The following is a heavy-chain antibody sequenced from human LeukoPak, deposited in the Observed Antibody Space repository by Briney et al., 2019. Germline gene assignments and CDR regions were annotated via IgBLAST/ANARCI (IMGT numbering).Heavy chain of an antibody. CDR3: ARGSSSWYGDAFDI. J-gene: IGHJ3*02. CDR1: GFTFSSYD. CDR2: IGTAGDT. D-gene: IGHD6-13*01. Sequence: PGGSLRLSCAASGFTFSSYDMHWVRQATGKGLEWVSAIGTAGDTYYPGSVKGRFTISRESAKNSLYLQMNSLRAEDTAVYYCARGSSSWYGDAFDIWGQGTMVTVSS. V-gene: IGHV3-13*01.